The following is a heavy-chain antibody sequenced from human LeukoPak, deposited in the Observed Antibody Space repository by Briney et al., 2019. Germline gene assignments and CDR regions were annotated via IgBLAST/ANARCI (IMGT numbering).Heavy chain of an antibody. CDR3: ARDLWEGSNSWIPY. D-gene: IGHD6-13*01. J-gene: IGHJ4*02. Sequence: ASVKVSCKASGYTFTGYYMHWVRQAPGQGLEWMGWINPNSGGTNYAQKFQGRVTMTRDTSLTTAYMELSRLRSDDTAVYYCARDLWEGSNSWIPYWGQGTLVTVSS. V-gene: IGHV1-2*02. CDR1: GYTFTGYY. CDR2: INPNSGGT.